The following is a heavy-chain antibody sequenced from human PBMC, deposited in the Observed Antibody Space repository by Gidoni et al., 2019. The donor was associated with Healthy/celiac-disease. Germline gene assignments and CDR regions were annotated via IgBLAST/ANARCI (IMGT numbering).Heavy chain of an antibody. CDR3: AREKMITFGGVIVTDTYYYYGMDV. CDR2: ISSSSSTI. CDR1: GFTFSSYS. J-gene: IGHJ6*02. Sequence: EVQLVESGGGLVQPGGSLRLSCADSGFTFSSYSMNCVRQAPGKGLEWVSYISSSSSTIYYADSGKGRFTISRDNAKNSLYLQMNSLRAEDTAVYYCAREKMITFGGVIVTDTYYYYGMDVWGQGTTVTVSS. D-gene: IGHD3-16*02. V-gene: IGHV3-48*01.